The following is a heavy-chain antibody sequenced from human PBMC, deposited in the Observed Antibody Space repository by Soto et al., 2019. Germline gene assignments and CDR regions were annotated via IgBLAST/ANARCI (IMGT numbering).Heavy chain of an antibody. Sequence: SETLSLTCTVSGGSISSYYWSWIRQPPGKGLEWIGYIYYSGSTNYNPSLKSRVTISVDTSKNQFSLKLSSVTAADTAVYYCARTAKLGATVPNFDYWGQGTLVTVSS. CDR2: IYYSGST. J-gene: IGHJ4*02. V-gene: IGHV4-59*01. D-gene: IGHD1-26*01. CDR3: ARTAKLGATVPNFDY. CDR1: GGSISSYY.